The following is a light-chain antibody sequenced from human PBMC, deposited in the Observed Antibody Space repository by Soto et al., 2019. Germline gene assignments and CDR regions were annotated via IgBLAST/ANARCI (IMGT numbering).Light chain of an antibody. CDR2: RNN. CDR3: AACDDSLSGVV. Sequence: QSVLTQPPSASGTPGQRVTISCSGSSSNIGSNFVYWYQQLPGTAPKLLIYRNNQRPSGVPDLLSGSNSGTSASLAISGLRSEDEADYYCAACDDSLSGVVFGGGTKLTVL. V-gene: IGLV1-47*01. J-gene: IGLJ2*01. CDR1: SSNIGSNF.